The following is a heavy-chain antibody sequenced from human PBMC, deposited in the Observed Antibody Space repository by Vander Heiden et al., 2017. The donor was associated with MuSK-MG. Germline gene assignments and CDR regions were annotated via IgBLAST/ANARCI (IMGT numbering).Heavy chain of an antibody. CDR2: ISYDGSNK. J-gene: IGHJ4*02. D-gene: IGHD2-15*01. V-gene: IGHV3-30*04. CDR3: ARSLGYCSGGSCFFDY. Sequence: QVQLVESGGGVVQPGRSLSLSCAASGFTFSRYAMHWVRQAPGKGLEWVAVISYDGSNKYYADSVKGRFTISRDNSKNTLYLQMNSLRAEDTAVYYCARSLGYCSGGSCFFDYWGQGTLVTVSS. CDR1: GFTFSRYA.